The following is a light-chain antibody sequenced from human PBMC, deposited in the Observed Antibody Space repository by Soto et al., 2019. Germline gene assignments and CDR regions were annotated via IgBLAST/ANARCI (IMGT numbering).Light chain of an antibody. J-gene: IGKJ2*02. CDR3: QQYDNLRRT. V-gene: IGKV1-33*01. CDR1: QDIRKY. Sequence: DIQMTQSPSSLSASVGDRVTITCRASQDIRKYINWYQQKPGKAPELLIYDASNLETGVPSRFSASGSGTYFTFTIRGLQPEDFATYYCQQYDNLRRTFGQGTKLDIK. CDR2: DAS.